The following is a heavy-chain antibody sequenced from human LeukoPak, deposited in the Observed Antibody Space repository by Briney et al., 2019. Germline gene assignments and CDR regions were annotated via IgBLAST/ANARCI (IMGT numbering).Heavy chain of an antibody. D-gene: IGHD3-9*01. J-gene: IGHJ4*01. CDR2: INPNSGGT. Sequence: ASVKVSCKASGYTFTGYYMHWVRQAPGQGLEWMGWINPNSGGTNYAQKFQGRVTMTRDTSNSTAYMELSRLRSDDTAVYYCARVLRYFDWLLWAFDYWGQEPWSPSPQ. CDR1: GYTFTGYY. CDR3: ARVLRYFDWLLWAFDY. V-gene: IGHV1-2*02.